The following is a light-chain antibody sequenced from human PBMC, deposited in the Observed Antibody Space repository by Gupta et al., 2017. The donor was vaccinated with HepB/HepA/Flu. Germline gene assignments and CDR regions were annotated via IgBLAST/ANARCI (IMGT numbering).Light chain of an antibody. V-gene: IGLV1-44*01. CDR1: SFNIGSNT. J-gene: IGLJ2*01. Sequence: QSVLTQPPSASGTPGQRVTISCSGSSFNIGSNTVHWYQHLPGTAPKIVIYNNDQRRSGVPDRFSGSKSGSSASLAISGLQADDEAYYHCAAWDDSLDGAVFGGGTKVTVL. CDR2: NND. CDR3: AAWDDSLDGAV.